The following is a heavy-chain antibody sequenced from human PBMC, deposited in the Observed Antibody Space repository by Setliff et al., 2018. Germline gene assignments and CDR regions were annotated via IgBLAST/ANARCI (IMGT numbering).Heavy chain of an antibody. D-gene: IGHD2-15*01. V-gene: IGHV1-8*02. J-gene: IGHJ4*02. CDR1: GYTFTSYD. CDR3: ARSGLGCSPQYFFDS. CDR2: MNPNSGNT. Sequence: ASVKVSCKASGYTFTSYDINWVRQATGQGLEWMGWMNPNSGNTGYAQKFQGIVTMTRKTSISTAYMELSSLTSEDTAMYYCARSGLGCSPQYFFDSWGQGTLVTVSS.